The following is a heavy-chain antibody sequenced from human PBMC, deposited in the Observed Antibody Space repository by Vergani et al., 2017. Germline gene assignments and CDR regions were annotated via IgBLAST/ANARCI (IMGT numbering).Heavy chain of an antibody. CDR3: ARDNSGYGYSPPTYYYYGMTS. V-gene: IGHV3-23*04. CDR1: GFTFSSYA. J-gene: IGHJ6*02. Sequence: EVQLVESGGGLVQPGGSLRLSCAASGFTFSSYAMSWVRQAPGKGLEWVSAISGSGGSTYYADSVKGRFTISRDNSKNTLYLQMNSLRAEDTAVYYCARDNSGYGYSPPTYYYYGMTSGAKGP. D-gene: IGHD5-12*01. CDR2: ISGSGGST.